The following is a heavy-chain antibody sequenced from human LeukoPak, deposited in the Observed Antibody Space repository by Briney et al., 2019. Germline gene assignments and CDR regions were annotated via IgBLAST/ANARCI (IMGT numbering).Heavy chain of an antibody. Sequence: PGGSLRLSCAASGFIFKSYWMSWVRQAPGKGLEWIGSIYYSGTTYYKPSLRSRVTISVDTSKNQFYLRLTSVTAADSAMYYCARESSSSPDYWGQGTLVTVSS. J-gene: IGHJ4*02. CDR2: IYYSGTT. D-gene: IGHD6-6*01. CDR3: ARESSSSPDY. V-gene: IGHV4-39*07. CDR1: GFIFKSYW.